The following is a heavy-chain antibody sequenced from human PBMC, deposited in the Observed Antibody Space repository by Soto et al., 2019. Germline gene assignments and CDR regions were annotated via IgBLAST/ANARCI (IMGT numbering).Heavy chain of an antibody. CDR1: GFTFSSYG. D-gene: IGHD6-19*01. Sequence: QVQLVESGGGVVQPGRSLRLSCEASGFTFSSYGMHWVRQAPGKGLEWVAVIWYDGSNKYYADSVKGRFTISRDNSKNTRYLQMNSLRAEDTAVYYCARGGAVAANDYWGQGTLVTVSS. CDR2: IWYDGSNK. J-gene: IGHJ4*02. CDR3: ARGGAVAANDY. V-gene: IGHV3-33*01.